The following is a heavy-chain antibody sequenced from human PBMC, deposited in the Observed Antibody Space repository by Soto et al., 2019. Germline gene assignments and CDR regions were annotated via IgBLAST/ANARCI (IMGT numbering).Heavy chain of an antibody. CDR2: ISGSGGST. D-gene: IGHD3-22*01. J-gene: IGHJ5*02. V-gene: IGHV3-23*01. Sequence: EVQLLESGGGLVQPGGSLRLSCAASGFTFSSYAMSWVRQAPGKGLEWVSAISGSGGSTYYADSVKGRFTISRDNSKNTLYLQMNSLRAEDTAVYYCAKGMYDSSGYYYYGNWFDPWGQGTLVTVSS. CDR3: AKGMYDSSGYYYYGNWFDP. CDR1: GFTFSSYA.